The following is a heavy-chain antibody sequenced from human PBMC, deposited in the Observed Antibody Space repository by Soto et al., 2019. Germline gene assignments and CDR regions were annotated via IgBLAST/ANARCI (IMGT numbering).Heavy chain of an antibody. CDR1: GFTISDYY. D-gene: IGHD3-22*01. V-gene: IGHV3-11*01. CDR2: NRGGANII. CDR3: ARDGDYYDSSCYFPRDAFDI. J-gene: IGHJ3*02. Sequence: QVQLVESGGGLVKPGGSLRLSCVASGFTISDYYMSWIRQAPGKGLEWIAYNRGGANIILYADSVKGRFTISRDNAKNSLYLQMNSLRAEKTTLYYCARDGDYYDSSCYFPRDAFDIWGQGTVVTVSS.